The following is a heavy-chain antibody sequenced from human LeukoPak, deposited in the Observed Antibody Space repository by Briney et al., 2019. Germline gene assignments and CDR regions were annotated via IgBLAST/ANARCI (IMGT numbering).Heavy chain of an antibody. Sequence: ASVKVSCKASGYTFTGYYIHWVRQAPGQGLEWMGWINPYSGGTSYAQNFQGRVTTTRDTSISTAYMDLSRLRSDDTAFYYCARDSNYYGSGSYYNSDYWGQGTLVTVSS. V-gene: IGHV1-2*02. CDR3: ARDSNYYGSGSYYNSDY. CDR2: INPYSGGT. D-gene: IGHD3-10*01. CDR1: GYTFTGYY. J-gene: IGHJ4*02.